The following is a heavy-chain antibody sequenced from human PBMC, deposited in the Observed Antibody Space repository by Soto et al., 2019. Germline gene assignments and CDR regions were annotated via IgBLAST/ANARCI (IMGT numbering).Heavy chain of an antibody. CDR1: GFTFSSYG. J-gene: IGHJ6*02. Sequence: SLRLSCAASGFTFSSYGMHWVRQAPGNGLEWVAVISYDGSNKYYADSVKGRFTISRDNSKNTLYLQMNSLRAEDTAVYYCAKAYPRVPAALYYYYYGMDVWGQGTTVTVSS. CDR3: AKAYPRVPAALYYYYYGMDV. CDR2: ISYDGSNK. D-gene: IGHD2-2*01. V-gene: IGHV3-30*18.